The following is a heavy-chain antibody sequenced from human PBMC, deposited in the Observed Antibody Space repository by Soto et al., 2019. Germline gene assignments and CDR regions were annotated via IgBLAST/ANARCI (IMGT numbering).Heavy chain of an antibody. V-gene: IGHV1-18*04. Sequence: GASVKVSCKASGYTFTGYYMHWVRQAPGQGLEWMGWISAYNGNTNYAQKLQGRVTMTTDTSTNTAYMELRSLRSDDTAVYYCARSGVWEPRDYWGQGTLVTVSS. D-gene: IGHD1-26*01. CDR2: ISAYNGNT. CDR1: GYTFTGYY. J-gene: IGHJ4*02. CDR3: ARSGVWEPRDY.